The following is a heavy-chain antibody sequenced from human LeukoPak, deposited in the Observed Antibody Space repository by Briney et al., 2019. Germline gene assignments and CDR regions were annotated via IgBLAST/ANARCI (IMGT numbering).Heavy chain of an antibody. CDR2: IYPGDSDT. J-gene: IGHJ4*02. D-gene: IGHD2-2*01. CDR1: GYSFTSYW. V-gene: IGHV5-51*01. Sequence: GESLKISCKGSGYSFTSYWIGWVRQMPGKGLEWMGIIYPGDSDTRYSPSFQGQVTISADKSISAAYLQWSSLKASDTAIYYCARLDFVVVPAAKFDCWGQGTLVTVSS. CDR3: ARLDFVVVPAAKFDC.